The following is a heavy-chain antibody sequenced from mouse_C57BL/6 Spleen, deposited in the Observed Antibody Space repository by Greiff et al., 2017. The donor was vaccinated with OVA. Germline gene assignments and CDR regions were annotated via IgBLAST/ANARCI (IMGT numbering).Heavy chain of an antibody. CDR3: ARGRSSPTLDY. CDR2: ISYDGSN. Sequence: EVQLQESGPGLVKPSQSLSLTCSVTGYSITSGYYWNWIRQFPGNKLEWMGYISYDGSNNYNPSLKNRISITRDTSKNQFFLKLNSVTTEDTATYYCARGRSSPTLDYWGQGTTLTVSS. CDR1: GYSITSGYY. J-gene: IGHJ2*01. V-gene: IGHV3-6*01. D-gene: IGHD1-1*01.